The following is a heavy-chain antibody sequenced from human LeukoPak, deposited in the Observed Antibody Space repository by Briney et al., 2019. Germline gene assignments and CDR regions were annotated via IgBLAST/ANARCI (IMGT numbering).Heavy chain of an antibody. D-gene: IGHD2-15*01. CDR3: ARRYCSGGSCYSNGASYFDY. CDR2: ISSSGSTV. V-gene: IGHV3-11*04. J-gene: IGHJ4*02. Sequence: PGGSLRLSCAASGFTFSDYYMTWIRQAPGKGLEWVSFISSSGSTVYSADSVRGRFTVSRDNAKNSLFLYMNSLRAEDTAVYYCARRYCSGGSCYSNGASYFDYWGQGTLVTVSS. CDR1: GFTFSDYY.